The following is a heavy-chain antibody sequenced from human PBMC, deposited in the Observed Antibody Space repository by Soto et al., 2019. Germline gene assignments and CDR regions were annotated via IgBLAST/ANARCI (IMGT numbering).Heavy chain of an antibody. V-gene: IGHV3-9*01. J-gene: IGHJ3*02. Sequence: PGGSLRLSCAASGFTFDDYAMHWVRQAPGKGLEWVSGISWNSGSIGYADSVKGRFTISRDNAKNSLYLQMNSLRAEDTALYYCAKDTGGRDVVVVAATGNAFDIWGQGTMVTVSS. CDR1: GFTFDDYA. CDR2: ISWNSGSI. D-gene: IGHD2-15*01. CDR3: AKDTGGRDVVVVAATGNAFDI.